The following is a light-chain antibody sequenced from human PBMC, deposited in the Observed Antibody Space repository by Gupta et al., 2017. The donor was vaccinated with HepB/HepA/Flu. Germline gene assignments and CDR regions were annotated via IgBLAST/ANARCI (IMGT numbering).Light chain of an antibody. CDR2: DVS. Sequence: DTVLTQSPVTLSLSPGDRATLSCRVSQSLSSYLAWYQQRPGQPPRLLIYDVSNRATGTPARFSGSGSGTDFTRTISSLEPEDFAVYYCQQRSNGRITLGQGTRLEIK. CDR3: QQRSNGRIT. CDR1: QSLSSY. J-gene: IGKJ5*01. V-gene: IGKV3-11*01.